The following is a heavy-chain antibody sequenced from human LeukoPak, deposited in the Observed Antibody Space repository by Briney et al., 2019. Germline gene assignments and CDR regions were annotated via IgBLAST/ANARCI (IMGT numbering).Heavy chain of an antibody. CDR1: GFSFSSYW. CDR3: AKDPFYDSSGYLDY. Sequence: HPGGSLRLSCAASGFSFSSYWMNWVRQAPGKGLEWLANIKQDGSQTNYVDSVKGRFTISRDNAKKSLYLQMNSLRAEDTAVYYCAKDPFYDSSGYLDYWGQGTLVTVSS. V-gene: IGHV3-7*01. D-gene: IGHD3-22*01. CDR2: IKQDGSQT. J-gene: IGHJ4*02.